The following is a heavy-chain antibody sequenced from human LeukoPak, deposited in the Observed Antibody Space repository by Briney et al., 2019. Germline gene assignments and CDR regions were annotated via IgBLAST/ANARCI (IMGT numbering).Heavy chain of an antibody. J-gene: IGHJ6*03. CDR2: IWYDGSNK. D-gene: IGHD4-17*01. Sequence: PGRSLRLSCAASAFTFSSYGMHWVRQAPGKGLEWVAVIWYDGSNKYYADSVKGRFTISRDKSKNTLYLQMNSLRAEDTAVYYCAKDPTTASYYMDVWGKGTTVTVSS. CDR3: AKDPTTASYYMDV. V-gene: IGHV3-33*03. CDR1: AFTFSSYG.